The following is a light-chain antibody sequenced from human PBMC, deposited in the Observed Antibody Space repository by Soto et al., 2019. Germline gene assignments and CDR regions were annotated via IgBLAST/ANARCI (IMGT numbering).Light chain of an antibody. J-gene: IGLJ2*01. V-gene: IGLV2-8*01. CDR3: SSFAGTNYCVV. Sequence: QSALTQPHSASGSPGQSVTISCSGITNDVGGYNYVSWFHQHPGKAPKLIIYDVTKRPSGVPDRFSGSRSGNTASLTVSGLQAEDEADYYCSSFAGTNYCVVFGGGTKLTVL. CDR1: TNDVGGYNY. CDR2: DVT.